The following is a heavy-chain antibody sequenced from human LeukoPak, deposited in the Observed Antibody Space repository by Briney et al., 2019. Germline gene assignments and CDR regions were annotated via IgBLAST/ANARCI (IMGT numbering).Heavy chain of an antibody. V-gene: IGHV3-33*01. D-gene: IGHD3-10*01. CDR1: GFSFSRYG. Sequence: GGSLRLSCTASGFSFSRYGIHWVRQTPGKGLEWVALVSYDRSNKDYTDSVKGRFTISRDNSKNTVYLQINSLRAEDTAVYYCAREMGSNYFDYWGQGTLVTVSS. J-gene: IGHJ4*02. CDR2: VSYDRSNK. CDR3: AREMGSNYFDY.